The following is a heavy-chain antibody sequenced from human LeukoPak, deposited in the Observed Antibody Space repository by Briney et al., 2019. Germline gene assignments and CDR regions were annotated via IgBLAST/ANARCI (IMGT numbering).Heavy chain of an antibody. D-gene: IGHD6-13*01. CDR1: GRTFSSYA. CDR2: IIPIFGTA. CDR3: ARDRYVGSSYEMDF. Sequence: GASVKVSCKASGRTFSSYAISWVRQAPGQGLEWMGGIIPIFGTANYAQKFQGRVTITADESTSTAYMELSSLRSEDTAVYYCARDRYVGSSYEMDFWGKGTTVTVSS. J-gene: IGHJ6*04. V-gene: IGHV1-69*13.